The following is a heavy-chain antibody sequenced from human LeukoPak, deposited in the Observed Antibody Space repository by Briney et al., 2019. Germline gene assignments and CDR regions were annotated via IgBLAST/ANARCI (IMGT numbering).Heavy chain of an antibody. V-gene: IGHV4-4*07. CDR3: ARDMKVVPAAPYSSGWSNNYYYYMDV. CDR2: IYTSGST. J-gene: IGHJ6*03. CDR1: GGSISSYY. D-gene: IGHD6-19*01. Sequence: PSETLSLTCTVSGGSISSYYWSWIRQPAGKGLEWIGRIYTSGSTNYNPSLKSRVTMSVDTSKNQFSLKLSSVTAADTAVYYCARDMKVVPAAPYSSGWSNNYYYYMDVWGKGTTVTVSS.